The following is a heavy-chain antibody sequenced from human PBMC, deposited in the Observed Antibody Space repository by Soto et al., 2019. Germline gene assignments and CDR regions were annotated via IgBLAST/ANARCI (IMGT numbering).Heavy chain of an antibody. CDR1: GGSFSGYY. V-gene: IGHV4-34*01. Sequence: QVQLQQWGAGLLKPSETLSLTCAVYGGSFSGYYWSWIRQPPGKGLEWIGEINHSGSTNYNPSLKLRATISVDTSKTPFSRKLSSVTAADTAVYYCARGTTVTGYYYGMDVWGQGTTVTVSS. J-gene: IGHJ6*02. CDR3: ARGTTVTGYYYGMDV. D-gene: IGHD4-17*01. CDR2: INHSGST.